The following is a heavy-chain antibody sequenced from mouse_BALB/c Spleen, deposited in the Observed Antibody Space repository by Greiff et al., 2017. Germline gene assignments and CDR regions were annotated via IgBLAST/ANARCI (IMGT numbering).Heavy chain of an antibody. CDR2: IYPGSGNT. CDR3: ARLGYRYDRFAY. D-gene: IGHD2-14*01. J-gene: IGHJ3*01. V-gene: IGHV1-77*01. CDR1: GYTFTDYY. Sequence: QVQLQQSGAELARPGASVKLSCKASGYTFTDYYINWVKQRTGQGLEWIGEIYPGSGNTYYNEKFKGKATLTADKSSSTAYMQLSSLTSEDSAVYFCARLGYRYDRFAYWGQGTLVTVSA.